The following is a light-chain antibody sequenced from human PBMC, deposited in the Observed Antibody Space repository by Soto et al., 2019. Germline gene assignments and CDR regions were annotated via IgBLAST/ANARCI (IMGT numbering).Light chain of an antibody. CDR2: DAS. V-gene: IGKV3-15*01. CDR1: QSVSSSY. J-gene: IGKJ5*01. Sequence: ELVMTQSPATLSVSPGERATLSCRAIQSVSSSYLAWYQQKPGQAPRLLIYDASTRATGIPARFSGSGSGTEFTLTISSLQSEDFALYYCQHYNNWPPITFGQGTRLEIK. CDR3: QHYNNWPPIT.